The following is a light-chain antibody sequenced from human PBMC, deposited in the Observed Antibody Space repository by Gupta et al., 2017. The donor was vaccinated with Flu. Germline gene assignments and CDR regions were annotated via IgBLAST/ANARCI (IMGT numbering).Light chain of an antibody. J-gene: IGLJ2*01. CDR3: SSYGGRNNLL. V-gene: IGLV2-8*01. CDR1: SSDVGGYNL. Sequence: QSALTQPPSASGSPGQPVAISCTGTSSDVGGYNLVSWYQQHPGEAPKLIIYEVTKRPSGVTYRYFGSKSGNTASLTVSYLQAEDEADYYCSSYGGRNNLLFGGGTRLTVL. CDR2: EVT.